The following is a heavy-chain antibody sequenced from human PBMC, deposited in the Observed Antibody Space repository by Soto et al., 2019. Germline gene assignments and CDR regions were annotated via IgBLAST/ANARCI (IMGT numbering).Heavy chain of an antibody. CDR1: GFTFRSYS. CDR3: ASLLHDCSSTSCHDIG. V-gene: IGHV3-48*01. D-gene: IGHD2-2*01. Sequence: GGSLRLSCAASGFTFRSYSMNWVRQAPGKGLEWVSYISSSSSTIYYADSVKGRFTMSRDNAKNSLYLQMNSLRAEDTAMYYCASLLHDCSSTSCHDIGWGKGTTVTVSS. J-gene: IGHJ6*04. CDR2: ISSSSSTI.